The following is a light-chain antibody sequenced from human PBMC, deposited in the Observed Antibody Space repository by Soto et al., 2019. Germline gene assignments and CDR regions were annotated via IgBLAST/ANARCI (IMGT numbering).Light chain of an antibody. Sequence: EVVLTQSPGTLSLSPGERATLSCMASQSVSSNYVAWYQQIPGQTPRLLIYGASSRATGIPDRFSGSGSGTDFTLTISRLEPEDFAVYYCQQHGSSPWMFGQGTKVDIK. J-gene: IGKJ1*01. CDR1: QSVSSNY. V-gene: IGKV3-20*01. CDR2: GAS. CDR3: QQHGSSPWM.